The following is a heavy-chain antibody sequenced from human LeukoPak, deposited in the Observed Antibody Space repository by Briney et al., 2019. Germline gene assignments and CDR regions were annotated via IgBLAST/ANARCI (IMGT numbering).Heavy chain of an antibody. CDR1: GFTFSSYA. Sequence: GGSLRLSCAASGFTFSSYAMSWVRQAPGKGLEWVSVISGSGGSTYYADSVKGRFTISRDNSKNTLYLQMNSLRAEDTAVYYCAKSESGYPLLFDYWGQGTLVTVSS. CDR2: ISGSGGST. J-gene: IGHJ4*02. D-gene: IGHD3-3*01. V-gene: IGHV3-23*01. CDR3: AKSESGYPLLFDY.